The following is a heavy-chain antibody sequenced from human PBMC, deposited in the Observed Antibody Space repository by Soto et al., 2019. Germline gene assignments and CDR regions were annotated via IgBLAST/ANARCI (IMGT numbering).Heavy chain of an antibody. CDR2: IYSGGST. CDR1: GFTVSSNY. Sequence: EVQLVETGGGLIQPGGSLRLSCAASGFTVSSNYMSWVRQAPGKGLEWVSVIYSGGSTYYADSVKGRFTISRDNSKNTLYLQMNSLRAEDTAVYYCAATSSSHDFDYWGQGTLVTVSS. V-gene: IGHV3-53*02. CDR3: AATSSSHDFDY. D-gene: IGHD6-6*01. J-gene: IGHJ4*02.